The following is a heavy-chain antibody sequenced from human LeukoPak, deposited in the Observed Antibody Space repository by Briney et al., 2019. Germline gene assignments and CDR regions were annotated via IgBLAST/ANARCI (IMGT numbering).Heavy chain of an antibody. CDR1: GGSISRYY. V-gene: IGHV4-59*01. J-gene: IGHJ5*02. CDR3: ARERYDYDYLWASYRACNWFDP. Sequence: SETLSLTCADSGGSISRYYWSWIRQPPGQGLEWIGYIYYSGSTNYNPSLKSRVTISVDTSKNQFSLKLSSVTAADTAVYYCARERYDYDYLWASYRACNWFDPWGQGTLVTVSS. D-gene: IGHD3-16*02. CDR2: IYYSGST.